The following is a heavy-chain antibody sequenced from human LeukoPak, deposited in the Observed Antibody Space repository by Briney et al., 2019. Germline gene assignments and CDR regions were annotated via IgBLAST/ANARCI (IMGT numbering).Heavy chain of an antibody. CDR3: ARRISGYYIDY. D-gene: IGHD1-26*01. V-gene: IGHV5-51*01. CDR2: IWPSDSDT. CDR1: GYTFTNYW. J-gene: IGHJ4*02. Sequence: GESLKISCKGSGYTFTNYWIGWVRQMPGKGLEWMGIIWPSDSDTRYSPSFQGQVTVSADKSISTAYLQWSSLKASDTAIYFCARRISGYYIDYWGQGTLVSVSS.